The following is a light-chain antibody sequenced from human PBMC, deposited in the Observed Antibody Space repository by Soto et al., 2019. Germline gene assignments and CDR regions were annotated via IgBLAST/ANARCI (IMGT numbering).Light chain of an antibody. J-gene: IGKJ1*01. V-gene: IGKV3-20*01. Sequence: EIVLTQSPGTLSLSPGERATLSCRASQSVDNRYLAWYQQKPGQAPRLLIYGASSRATGIPDRFSGSGSGTDFTLTISRLEPEDFAVYYCQQYGTSPRTFGQGTKVEIK. CDR3: QQYGTSPRT. CDR2: GAS. CDR1: QSVDNRY.